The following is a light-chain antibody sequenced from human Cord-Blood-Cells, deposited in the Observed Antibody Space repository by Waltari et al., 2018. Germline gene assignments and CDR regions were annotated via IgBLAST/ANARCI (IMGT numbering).Light chain of an antibody. CDR1: PSVSSN. CDR3: QQYNNWWT. V-gene: IGKV3-15*01. CDR2: GAS. Sequence: EIVMTQSPATLSVSPGERATLSCRASPSVSSNLAWYQQKPGQAPRLLIYGASTRATGIPARCSGSGSGTEFTLTISSLQSEDFAVYYCQQYNNWWTFGQGTKVEIK. J-gene: IGKJ1*01.